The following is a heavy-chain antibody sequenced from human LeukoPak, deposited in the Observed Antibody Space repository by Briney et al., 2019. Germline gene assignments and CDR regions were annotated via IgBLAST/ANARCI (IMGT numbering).Heavy chain of an antibody. CDR1: GFTFSSYG. D-gene: IGHD3-3*01. V-gene: IGHV3-33*01. CDR2: IRYDGSNK. CDR3: ARGSPYTIFGVVKQFDP. Sequence: PGGSLRLSCAASGFTFSSYGMHWVRQAPGKGLEWVAVIRYDGSNKYYADSVKGRFTISRDNSKNTLYLQMNSLRAEDTAVYYCARGSPYTIFGVVKQFDPWGQGTLVTVSS. J-gene: IGHJ5*02.